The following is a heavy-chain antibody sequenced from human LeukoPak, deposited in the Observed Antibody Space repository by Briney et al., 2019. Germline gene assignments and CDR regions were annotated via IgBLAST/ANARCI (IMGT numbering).Heavy chain of an antibody. D-gene: IGHD3-10*01. J-gene: IGHJ4*02. CDR3: AREGRVTLKGGYVDY. V-gene: IGHV3-66*01. CDR1: GFTVSSNH. CDR2: INNGGST. Sequence: GGSLRLSCAASGFTVSSNHMSWVRQAPGKGLEGVSIINNGGSTYYADSVKGRFTISRENSEKALFLQMNSLRAEHTAVYYCAREGRVTLKGGYVDYWGQGTLVTVSS.